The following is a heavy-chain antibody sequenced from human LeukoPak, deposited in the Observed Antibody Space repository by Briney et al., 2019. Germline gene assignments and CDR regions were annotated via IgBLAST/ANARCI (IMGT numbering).Heavy chain of an antibody. V-gene: IGHV1-2*06. D-gene: IGHD3-10*01. CDR1: EYAFTDYY. J-gene: IGHJ3*02. CDR2: ISPNSGGT. Sequence: GASVKVSCKASEYAFTDYYIYWVRQAPGQGLEWMGRISPNSGGTNYAQNFQGRLTVARDTSINTAYMELNSLRSDDTAVYYCARPIRGLSAFDIWGQGTMVTVSS. CDR3: ARPIRGLSAFDI.